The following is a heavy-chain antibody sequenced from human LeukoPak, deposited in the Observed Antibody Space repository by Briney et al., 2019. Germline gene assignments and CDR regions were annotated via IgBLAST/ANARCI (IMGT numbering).Heavy chain of an antibody. J-gene: IGHJ4*02. V-gene: IGHV3-23*01. CDR1: GFTFSSYA. CDR2: ISGSGIST. D-gene: IGHD2-15*01. Sequence: GGSLRLSCPASGFTFSSYAMSWVRQAPGKGLEWVSTISGSGISTYYADSVKGRFTISRDNSKNTLYLQMNSLRAEDTAVYYCAKAEGYCSGGSCRTPDYWGQGTLVTVSS. CDR3: AKAEGYCSGGSCRTPDY.